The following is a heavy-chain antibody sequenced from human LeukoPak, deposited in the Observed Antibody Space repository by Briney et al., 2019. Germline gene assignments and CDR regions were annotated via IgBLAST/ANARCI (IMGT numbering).Heavy chain of an antibody. CDR2: IHSGGTT. J-gene: IGHJ4*02. D-gene: IGHD5-12*01. V-gene: IGHV3-53*01. Sequence: GGSLRLSCAASGFTVSNNYMSWARQAPGKGLEWVSVIHSGGTTNYADSVQGRFTISRDNSKTTVYLHMNSLRAEDTAVYYCARDSDSGYGPFASWGQGTLVTVSS. CDR1: GFTVSNNY. CDR3: ARDSDSGYGPFAS.